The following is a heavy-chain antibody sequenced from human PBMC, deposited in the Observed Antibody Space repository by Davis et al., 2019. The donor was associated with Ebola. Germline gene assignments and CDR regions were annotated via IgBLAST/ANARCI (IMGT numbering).Heavy chain of an antibody. J-gene: IGHJ6*02. CDR3: ARGSRNMDV. V-gene: IGHV3-30*02. CDR2: IRYDGSNE. CDR1: VFTFSNYA. Sequence: PGGSLRLSCSASVFTFSNYAMHWVRQAPAKGLEWVSCIRYDGSNEYYVDSVKGRFTISRDNAKDSLYLQMNSLRAEDTAVYYCARGSRNMDVWGQGTTVTVSS.